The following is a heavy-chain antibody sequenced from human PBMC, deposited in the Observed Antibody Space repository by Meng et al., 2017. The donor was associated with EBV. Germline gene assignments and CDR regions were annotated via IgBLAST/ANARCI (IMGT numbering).Heavy chain of an antibody. D-gene: IGHD3-3*01. CDR1: GYTFTGYD. J-gene: IGHJ5*02. CDR2: MNPNSGNT. CDR3: ARGVGTIFGVVIKNWFDP. Sequence: VQSGAEEKGPGAQVKSDCKASGYTFTGYDINWVRQATVQGLEWMGWMNPNSGNTGYAQKFQGRVTMTRNTSISTAYMELSSLRSEDTAVYYCARGVGTIFGVVIKNWFDPWGQGTLVTVSS. V-gene: IGHV1-8*01.